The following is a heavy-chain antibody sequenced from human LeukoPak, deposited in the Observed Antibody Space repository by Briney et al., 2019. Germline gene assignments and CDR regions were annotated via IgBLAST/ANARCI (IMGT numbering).Heavy chain of an antibody. CDR3: ARNNGMDA. J-gene: IGHJ6*02. CDR2: VNRDGSET. Sequence: GGSLRLSCAVSGFALSSHWMTWVRQVPGRGPEWVANVNRDGSETYYLDSVKGRFTISKDNAKNSLYLQMNSLRAEDTALYHCARNNGMDAWGQGTTVIVS. CDR1: GFALSSHW. V-gene: IGHV3-7*03.